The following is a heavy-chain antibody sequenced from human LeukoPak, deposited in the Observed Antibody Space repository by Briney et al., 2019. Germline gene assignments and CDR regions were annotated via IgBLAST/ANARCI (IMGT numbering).Heavy chain of an antibody. CDR1: GYTFTSYG. CDR2: ISAYNGNT. CDR3: AREVMLYYYDSSGYSPFDAFDI. D-gene: IGHD3-22*01. V-gene: IGHV1-18*01. J-gene: IGHJ3*02. Sequence: ASVTVSCKASGYTFTSYGISWVRQAPGQGLEWMGWISAYNGNTNYAQKLQGRVTMTTDTSTSTAYMELRSLRSDDTAVYYCAREVMLYYYDSSGYSPFDAFDIWGQGTMVTVSS.